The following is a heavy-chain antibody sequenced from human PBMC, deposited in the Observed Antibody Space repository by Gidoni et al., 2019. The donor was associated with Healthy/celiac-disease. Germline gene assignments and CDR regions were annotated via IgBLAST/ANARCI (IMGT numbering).Heavy chain of an antibody. CDR3: TTNRGYSGYDLGGCYFDY. V-gene: IGHV3-15*01. D-gene: IGHD5-12*01. CDR2: IKRKPDGGTT. J-gene: IGHJ4*02. Sequence: EVQLVESGGGLVKPGGSLRLSCAASGFNFSNSWMIWVRQAPGKGREWVGRIKRKPDGGTTDYAAPVKGRFTISRDDSKNTLDLQMNRLKTEDTAVYYCTTNRGYSGYDLGGCYFDYWGQGTLVTVSS. CDR1: GFNFSNSW.